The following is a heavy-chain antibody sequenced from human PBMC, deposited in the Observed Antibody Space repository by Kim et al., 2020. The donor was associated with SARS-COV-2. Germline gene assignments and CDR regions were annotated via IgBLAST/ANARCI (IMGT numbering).Heavy chain of an antibody. V-gene: IGHV1-69*13. Sequence: SVKVSCKASGGTFSSYAISWVRQAPGQGLEWMGGIIPIFGTANYAQKFQGRVTITADESTSTAYMELSSLRSEDTAVYYCARVDSGSRPPNSHSLYYYYGMDVWGQGTTVTVSS. CDR2: IIPIFGTA. CDR1: GGTFSSYA. CDR3: ARVDSGSRPPNSHSLYYYYGMDV. J-gene: IGHJ6*02. D-gene: IGHD1-26*01.